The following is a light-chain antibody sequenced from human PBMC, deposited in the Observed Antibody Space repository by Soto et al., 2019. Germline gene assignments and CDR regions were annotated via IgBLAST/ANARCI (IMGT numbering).Light chain of an antibody. CDR2: GNS. J-gene: IGLJ2*01. CDR1: SSNNGAGYD. V-gene: IGLV1-40*01. Sequence: QAVVTQPPSVSGAPGQRVTISCTGSSSNNGAGYDVYWYQQLPGTAPKLLIYGNSNRPSGVPDRFSGSKSGTSASLAITGLQAEDEAEYYCQSYDSSLSGYVVFGGGTKVTVL. CDR3: QSYDSSLSGYVV.